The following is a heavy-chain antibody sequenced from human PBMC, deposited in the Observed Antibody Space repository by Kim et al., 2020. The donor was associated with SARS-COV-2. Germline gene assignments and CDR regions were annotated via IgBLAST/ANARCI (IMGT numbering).Heavy chain of an antibody. V-gene: IGHV3-23*01. CDR3: ARVYTYGFDY. J-gene: IGHJ4*02. Sequence: TYYADSVKGRFTISRDNSKNTLDLQMNSLRAEDTAVYYCARVYTYGFDYWGQGTLVAVSS. CDR2: T. D-gene: IGHD2-8*01.